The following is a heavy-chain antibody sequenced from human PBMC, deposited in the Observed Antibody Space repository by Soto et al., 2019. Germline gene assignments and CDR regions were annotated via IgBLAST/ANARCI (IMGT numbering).Heavy chain of an antibody. Sequence: GASVKVSCKASGYTFTSYGISWVRQAPGQGLEWMGWISAYNGNTNYAQKLQGRVTMTTDTSTSTAYMELRSLRSDDTAVYYCARDSRIAVAGNDAFDIWGQGTMVTVS. CDR2: ISAYNGNT. CDR3: ARDSRIAVAGNDAFDI. J-gene: IGHJ3*02. CDR1: GYTFTSYG. V-gene: IGHV1-18*01. D-gene: IGHD6-19*01.